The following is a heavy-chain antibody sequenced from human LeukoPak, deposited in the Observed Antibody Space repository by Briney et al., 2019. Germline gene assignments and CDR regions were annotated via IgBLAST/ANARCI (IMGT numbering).Heavy chain of an antibody. Sequence: SETLSLTCAVYGESFSGYYWSWIRQPPGKGLEWIGEVSHSGSTYYNPSLKSRVTISVDTSKNQFSLKLSSVTAADTAVYYCARTYDFWSGYLNWFDPWGQGTLVTVSS. D-gene: IGHD3-3*01. CDR2: VSHSGST. J-gene: IGHJ5*02. CDR1: GESFSGYY. CDR3: ARTYDFWSGYLNWFDP. V-gene: IGHV4-34*01.